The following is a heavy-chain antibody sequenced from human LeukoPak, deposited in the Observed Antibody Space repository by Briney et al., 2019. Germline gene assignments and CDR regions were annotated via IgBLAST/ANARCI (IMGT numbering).Heavy chain of an antibody. CDR3: AXXXXXXXSWXXXXFDI. CDR2: IXXXSGGT. V-gene: IGHV1-2*02. Sequence: GASVKVSCKASGYTFTGYYMRWVRQAPGQGLEWMGWIXXXSGGTNYAQXXXXXXTMTRDTSISTAYMELSRLRSDDTAVYYCAXXXXXXXSWXXXXFDIWGQGTMVTXSS. D-gene: IGHD6-13*01. J-gene: IGHJ3*02. CDR1: GYTFTGYY.